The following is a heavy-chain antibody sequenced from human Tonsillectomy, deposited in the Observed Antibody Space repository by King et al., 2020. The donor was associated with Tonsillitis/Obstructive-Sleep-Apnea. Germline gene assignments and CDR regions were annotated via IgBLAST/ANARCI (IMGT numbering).Heavy chain of an antibody. Sequence: VQLQESGPGLVKPSETLSLTCTVPGGYISSYYWSWIRQPPGKGLEWIGYIYYSGSTNYNPSLKSRVTISVDTSKNQFSLKLSSETDADTAVYYCAKHNYSNYSWFDPWGQGTEVTVSS. D-gene: IGHD4-11*01. J-gene: IGHJ5*02. CDR2: IYYSGST. CDR1: GGYISSYY. CDR3: AKHNYSNYSWFDP. V-gene: IGHV4-59*08.